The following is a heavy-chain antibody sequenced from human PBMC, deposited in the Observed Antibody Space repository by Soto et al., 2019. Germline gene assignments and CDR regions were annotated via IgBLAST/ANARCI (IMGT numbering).Heavy chain of an antibody. CDR1: GGSISSGDYS. Sequence: SETLSLTCTVSGGSISSGDYSWSWVRQSPGKGLEWIGHIYNSGSTYYNPSLKSRVTISVDTSKHQFSLKLSSVTAADTAVYYCARLLNYDFWSGYYPALYYFDYWGQGTLVTVSS. CDR3: ARLLNYDFWSGYYPALYYFDY. D-gene: IGHD3-3*01. J-gene: IGHJ4*02. V-gene: IGHV4-30-4*01. CDR2: IYNSGST.